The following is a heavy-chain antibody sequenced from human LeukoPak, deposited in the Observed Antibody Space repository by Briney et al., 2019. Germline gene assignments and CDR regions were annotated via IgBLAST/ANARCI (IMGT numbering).Heavy chain of an antibody. J-gene: IGHJ4*02. Sequence: PSETLSLTCAVYGGSFSGYYWSWIRQPPGKGLEWIGEINHSGSTNYNQSLKSRVTISVDTSKNQFSLKLSSVTAADTAVYYCARDPYYYDSSGYYYDYWGQGTLVTVSS. CDR2: INHSGST. CDR3: ARDPYYYDSSGYYYDY. V-gene: IGHV4-34*01. CDR1: GGSFSGYY. D-gene: IGHD3-22*01.